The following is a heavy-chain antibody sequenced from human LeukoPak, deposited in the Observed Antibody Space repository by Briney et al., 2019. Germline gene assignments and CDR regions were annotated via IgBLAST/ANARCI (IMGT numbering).Heavy chain of an antibody. CDR2: IIPIFGTA. CDR1: GGTFSSYA. Sequence: GASVTVSCKASGGTFSSYAISWVRQAPGQGLEWMGGIIPIFGTANYAQKFQGRVTITADESTSTAYMELSSLRSEDTAVYYCAAPSGGGGGYGRFVVFDYWGQGTLVTVSS. V-gene: IGHV1-69*13. J-gene: IGHJ4*02. D-gene: IGHD5-12*01. CDR3: AAPSGGGGGYGRFVVFDY.